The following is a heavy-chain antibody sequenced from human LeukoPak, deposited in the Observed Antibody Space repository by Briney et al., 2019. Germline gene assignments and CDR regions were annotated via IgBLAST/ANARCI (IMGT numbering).Heavy chain of an antibody. CDR1: GYTLTELS. J-gene: IGHJ4*02. D-gene: IGHD4-23*01. V-gene: IGHV1-24*01. Sequence: GASVKVSCKVSGYTLTELSMHWVRQAPGKGLEWMGGFDPEDGETIYAQKFQGRVTMTEDTSTDTAYMELSSLRSDDTAVYYCARDQRRTYGGLTLVAPGYWGQGTLVTVSS. CDR3: ARDQRRTYGGLTLVAPGY. CDR2: FDPEDGET.